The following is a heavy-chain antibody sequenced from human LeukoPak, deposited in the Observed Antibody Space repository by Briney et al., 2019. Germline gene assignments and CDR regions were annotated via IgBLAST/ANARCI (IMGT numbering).Heavy chain of an antibody. J-gene: IGHJ4*02. CDR2: TKHDGSEK. CDR1: GFTFSTYG. Sequence: PGGSLRLSCVDSGFTFSTYGMHWVRQAPGKGLEWVANTKHDGSEKYYVDSVKGRITISRDNAKNSLYLQMNSLRVEDTAVYYCAISKGYFDQWGQGTLVTVSS. V-gene: IGHV3-7*01. CDR3: AISKGYFDQ.